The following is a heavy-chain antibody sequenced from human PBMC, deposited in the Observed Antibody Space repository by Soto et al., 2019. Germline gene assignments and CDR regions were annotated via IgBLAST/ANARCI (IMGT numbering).Heavy chain of an antibody. D-gene: IGHD3-3*01. CDR3: AKGLRFFDGMDV. Sequence: QVQLVESGGGVVQPGRSLRLSCAASGFTFSSYGMHWVRQAPGKGLEWVAVISYDGSNKYYADSVKGRFTISRDNSKNTLYLQMNSLRAEDTAVYYCAKGLRFFDGMDVWGQGTTVTVSS. CDR1: GFTFSSYG. J-gene: IGHJ6*02. V-gene: IGHV3-30*18. CDR2: ISYDGSNK.